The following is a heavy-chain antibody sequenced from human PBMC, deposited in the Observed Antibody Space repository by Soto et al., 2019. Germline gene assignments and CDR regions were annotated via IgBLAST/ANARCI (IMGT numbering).Heavy chain of an antibody. D-gene: IGHD5-18*01. Sequence: QVQLVESGGGVVQPGRSLRLSCAASGFTFSSYGMHWVRQAPNKGLEWVTFISYDGSNKYYADSVKGRFTISRDNSKNTLYLQMNSLRTEDTAVYYCAKIRVYSYGAFDYWGQGTLVTVSS. J-gene: IGHJ4*02. CDR2: ISYDGSNK. V-gene: IGHV3-30*18. CDR3: AKIRVYSYGAFDY. CDR1: GFTFSSYG.